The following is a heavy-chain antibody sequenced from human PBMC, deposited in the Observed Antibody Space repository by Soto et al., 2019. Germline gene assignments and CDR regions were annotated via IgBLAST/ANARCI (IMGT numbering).Heavy chain of an antibody. CDR2: IYPTDSNI. CDR1: GYSFNDYW. Sequence: GESLKISCEGSGYSFNDYWIGWVRQTPGKGLEWMAIIYPTDSNIRYSPSFQVQVTISADKSITTAYLQWSSLKASDTAMYYFARHPEKRGRLLSAFDIWGQGTMVTVSS. D-gene: IGHD3-10*01. J-gene: IGHJ3*02. CDR3: ARHPEKRGRLLSAFDI. V-gene: IGHV5-51*01.